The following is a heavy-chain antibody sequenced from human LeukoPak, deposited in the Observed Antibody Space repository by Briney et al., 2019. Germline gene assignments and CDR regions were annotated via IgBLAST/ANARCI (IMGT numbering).Heavy chain of an antibody. J-gene: IGHJ4*02. CDR1: GGTFSSYA. CDR3: ARDSDTAMACFDY. V-gene: IGHV1-69*05. D-gene: IGHD5-18*01. CDR2: IIPIFGTA. Sequence: SVKVSCKASGGTFSSYAISWVRQAPGQGLEWMGRIIPIFGTANYAQKFQGRVTITTDESTSTAYMELSSLRSEDTAVYYCARDSDTAMACFDYWGQGTLVTVSP.